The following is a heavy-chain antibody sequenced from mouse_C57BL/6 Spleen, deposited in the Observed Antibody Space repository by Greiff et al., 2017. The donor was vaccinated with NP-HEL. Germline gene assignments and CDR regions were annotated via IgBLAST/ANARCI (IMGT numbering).Heavy chain of an antibody. CDR3: ARGDYYGSSSDY. D-gene: IGHD1-1*01. CDR2: IDPSDSYT. J-gene: IGHJ2*01. V-gene: IGHV1-69*01. CDR1: GYTFTSYW. Sequence: QVQLQQPGAELVMPGASVKLSCKASGYTFTSYWMHWVKQRPGQGLEWIGEIDPSDSYTKYNQQFKGKSTLTVDKYSSTAFMPLSSLTSEDSAVYYCARGDYYGSSSDYWGQGTTLTVSA.